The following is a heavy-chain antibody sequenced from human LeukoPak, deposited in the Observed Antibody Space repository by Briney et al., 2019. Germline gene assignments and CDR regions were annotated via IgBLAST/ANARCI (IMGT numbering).Heavy chain of an antibody. D-gene: IGHD4/OR15-4a*01. J-gene: IGHJ4*02. Sequence: GGSLRLSCAASGFTFSSYSMNWVRQAPGKGLEWVSSISSSSSYIYYADSVKGRFTISRDNAKNSLYLQMNSLRAEDTAVYYSARGENDYGYYYFDYRGQGILVTVSS. CDR1: GFTFSSYS. CDR2: ISSSSSYI. V-gene: IGHV3-21*01. CDR3: ARGENDYGYYYFDY.